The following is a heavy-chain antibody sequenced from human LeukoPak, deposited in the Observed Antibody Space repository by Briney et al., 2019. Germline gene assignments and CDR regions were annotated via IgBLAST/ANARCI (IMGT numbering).Heavy chain of an antibody. CDR1: GYTFTSYG. J-gene: IGHJ3*02. Sequence: ASVKVSCKASGYTFTSYGISWVRQATGQGLEWMGWISAYNGNTNNARKFQGRVTMTTDKSTIRASLELRSMVAAATTVMYWARPVGSGADAFDIWGQGTMVTVSS. D-gene: IGHD3-10*01. CDR2: ISAYNGNT. CDR3: ARPVGSGADAFDI. V-gene: IGHV1-18*01.